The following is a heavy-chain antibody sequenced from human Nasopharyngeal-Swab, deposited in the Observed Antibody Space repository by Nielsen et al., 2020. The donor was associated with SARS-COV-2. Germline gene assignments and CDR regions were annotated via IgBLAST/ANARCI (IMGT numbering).Heavy chain of an antibody. J-gene: IGHJ6*03. D-gene: IGHD2-21*01. V-gene: IGHV3-15*01. CDR3: TTISLWYMDV. CDR2: IKSKTDGGTT. Sequence: GESLKISCAASGFTFSNAWMSWVRQASGKGLEWVGRIKSKTDGGTTDYAAPVKGRFTISRDDSKNTLYLQMNSLKTEDTAVYYCTTISLWYMDVWGKGTTVTVSS. CDR1: GFTFSNAW.